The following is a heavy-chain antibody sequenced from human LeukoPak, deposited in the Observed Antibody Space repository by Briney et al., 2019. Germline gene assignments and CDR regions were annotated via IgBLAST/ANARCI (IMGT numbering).Heavy chain of an antibody. Sequence: SSVKVSCKASGGTFSSYAISWVRQAPGQGREWMGGIIPIFGTANYAQKFQGRVTITTDESTSTAYMELSSLRSEDTAVYYCARAYYDILTGFDYWGQGTLVTVSS. D-gene: IGHD3-9*01. V-gene: IGHV1-69*05. CDR3: ARAYYDILTGFDY. CDR2: IIPIFGTA. J-gene: IGHJ4*02. CDR1: GGTFSSYA.